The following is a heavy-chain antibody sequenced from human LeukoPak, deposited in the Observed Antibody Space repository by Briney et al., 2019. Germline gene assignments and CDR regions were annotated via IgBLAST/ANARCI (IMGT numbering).Heavy chain of an antibody. J-gene: IGHJ4*02. CDR1: GXTFRSFA. Sequence: PGGSLRLSCAASGXTFRSFAMSWVRQAPGKGLEWVSAISDSGSSTYYPDSVKGRFTISRDNSRNTLSLQMNSLSAEDTAIYYCAKALAVYCDSTGCQHYFDYWGQGTLVTVSS. D-gene: IGHD2-2*01. CDR3: AKALAVYCDSTGCQHYFDY. CDR2: ISDSGSST. V-gene: IGHV3-23*01.